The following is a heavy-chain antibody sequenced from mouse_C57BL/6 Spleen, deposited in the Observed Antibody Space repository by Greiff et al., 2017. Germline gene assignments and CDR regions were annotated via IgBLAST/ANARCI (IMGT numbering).Heavy chain of an antibody. V-gene: IGHV1-18*01. Sequence: VQLQQSGPELVKPGASVKIPCKASGYTFTDYNMDWVKQSHGKSLEWIGDINPNNGGTIYNQKFKGKATLTVDKSSSTAYMELRSLTSEDTAVXYCARGYYGSRYWYFDVWGTGTTVTVSS. CDR2: INPNNGGT. J-gene: IGHJ1*03. CDR3: ARGYYGSRYWYFDV. D-gene: IGHD1-1*01. CDR1: GYTFTDYN.